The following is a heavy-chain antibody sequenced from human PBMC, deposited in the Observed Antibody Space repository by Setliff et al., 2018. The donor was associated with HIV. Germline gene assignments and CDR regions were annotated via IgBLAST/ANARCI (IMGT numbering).Heavy chain of an antibody. V-gene: IGHV4-30-4*01. Sequence: PSETLSLTCTASYASISTADYYWSWIRQPPGKGLEWIGFVSYTGTTHYRPSRKSRITISVDTSKNQFSLKLSSVTAADTAVYYCARLSTTSLDFDSWGQGTLVTVSS. CDR2: VSYTGTT. J-gene: IGHJ4*02. D-gene: IGHD2-2*01. CDR1: YASISTADYY. CDR3: ARLSTTSLDFDS.